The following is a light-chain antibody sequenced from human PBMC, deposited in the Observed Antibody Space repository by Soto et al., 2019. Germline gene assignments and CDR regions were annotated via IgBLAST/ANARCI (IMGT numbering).Light chain of an antibody. V-gene: IGLV2-14*03. CDR3: SSYADSSTVV. Sequence: QSALTQVASVSASPGQSSTISCTGTSSDVGGHNYVSWYQQHPGKAPKLMIYNVDYRPSGVSNRFSGSKSGNTASLTISGRQADVGAYYYCSSYADSSTVVFGGGTKLTVL. CDR1: SSDVGGHNY. CDR2: NVD. J-gene: IGLJ2*01.